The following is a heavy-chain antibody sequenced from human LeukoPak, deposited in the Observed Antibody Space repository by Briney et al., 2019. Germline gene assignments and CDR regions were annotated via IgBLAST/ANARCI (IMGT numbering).Heavy chain of an antibody. CDR3: ARQRGGIGRIDY. J-gene: IGHJ4*02. D-gene: IGHD1-26*01. V-gene: IGHV3-21*01. Sequence: GGSLRLSCVASGFTFSAYSMAWVRQAPGQGLEWVSTINSGSVYMYYTDSVRGGFTISRDKATNALFLQMDGRRVEDTAVYYCARQRGGIGRIDYWGQGALVTVSS. CDR2: INSGSVYM. CDR1: GFTFSAYS.